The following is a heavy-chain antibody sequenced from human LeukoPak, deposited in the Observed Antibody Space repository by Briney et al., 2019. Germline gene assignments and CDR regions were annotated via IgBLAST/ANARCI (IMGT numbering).Heavy chain of an antibody. J-gene: IGHJ4*02. CDR1: GGSFSGYY. CDR2: INHSGST. Sequence: PSETLSLTCAVYGGSFSGYYWSWIRRPPGKGLEWIGEINHSGSTNYNPSLKSRVTISVDTSKNQFSLKLSSVTAADTAVYYCARGHYISGGDRLDYWGQGTLVTVSS. V-gene: IGHV4-34*01. CDR3: ARGHYISGGDRLDY. D-gene: IGHD2-21*02.